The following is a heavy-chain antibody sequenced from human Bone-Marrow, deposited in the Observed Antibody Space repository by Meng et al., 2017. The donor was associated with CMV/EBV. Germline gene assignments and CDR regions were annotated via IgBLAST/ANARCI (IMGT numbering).Heavy chain of an antibody. Sequence: GGSLRLSCAASGFTFDDYGMSWVRQGPGKGLEWVSSINWNRGSTSYADSVRGRFTVSRDNSKNTLYLQINSLRAEDTAVYYCAKPGDHYYYYYSMDVWGQGTTVTVSS. CDR1: GFTFDDYG. V-gene: IGHV3-20*04. J-gene: IGHJ6*02. CDR3: AKPGDHYYYYYSMDV. CDR2: INWNRGST. D-gene: IGHD7-27*01.